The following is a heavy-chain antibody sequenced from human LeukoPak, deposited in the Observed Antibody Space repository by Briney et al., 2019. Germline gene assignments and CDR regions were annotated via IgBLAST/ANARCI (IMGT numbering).Heavy chain of an antibody. CDR3: AKAVYCSSTSCYSAYNYYYYMDV. J-gene: IGHJ6*03. V-gene: IGHV3-23*01. CDR2: ISGSGGST. Sequence: GGSLRLSCAASGFTFSSYAMSWARQAPGKGLEWVSAISGSGGSTYYADSVKGRFTISRDNSKNTLYLQMNSLRAEDTAVYYCAKAVYCSSTSCYSAYNYYYYMDVWGKGTTVTVSS. D-gene: IGHD2-2*01. CDR1: GFTFSSYA.